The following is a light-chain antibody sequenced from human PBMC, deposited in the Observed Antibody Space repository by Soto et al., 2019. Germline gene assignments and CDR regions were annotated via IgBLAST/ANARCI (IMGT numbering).Light chain of an antibody. Sequence: QSVLTQPASVSGSPGQSITISCTGTSSDIGIFNYVSWYQQHPGKAPKLIIYDVSNRPSGVSDRFSGSKSGSTAYLTISGLQTEDEDDYYCSSSINTSTSFATGTKVTV. J-gene: IGLJ1*01. V-gene: IGLV2-14*03. CDR1: SSDIGIFNY. CDR3: SSSINTSTS. CDR2: DVS.